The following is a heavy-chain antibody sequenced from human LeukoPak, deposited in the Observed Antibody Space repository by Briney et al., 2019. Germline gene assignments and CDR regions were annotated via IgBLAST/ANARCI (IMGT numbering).Heavy chain of an antibody. CDR2: IWYDGSNK. J-gene: IGHJ6*02. CDR3: ARGNGVCCEYYYYGMDV. D-gene: IGHD2-8*01. CDR1: GFTFSSYG. V-gene: IGHV3-33*01. Sequence: RGSLRLSCAASGFTFSSYGMHWVRQAPGKGLEWVAVIWYDGSNKYYADSVKGRFTISRDNSKNTLYLQMNSLRAEDTAVYYCARGNGVCCEYYYYGMDVWGQGTTVTVSS.